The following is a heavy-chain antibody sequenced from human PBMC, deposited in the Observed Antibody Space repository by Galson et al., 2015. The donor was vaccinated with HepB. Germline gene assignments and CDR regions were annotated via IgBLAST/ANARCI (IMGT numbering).Heavy chain of an antibody. CDR3: ASSRVFTEPYYFDY. D-gene: IGHD6-13*01. V-gene: IGHV1-69*13. CDR2: IIPIFGTA. J-gene: IGHJ4*02. Sequence: SVKVSCKASGGTFSSYAISWVRQAPGQGLEWMGEIIPIFGTANYAQKFQGRVTITADESTSTAYMELSSLRSEDTAVYYCASSRVFTEPYYFDYWGQGTLVTVSS. CDR1: GGTFSSYA.